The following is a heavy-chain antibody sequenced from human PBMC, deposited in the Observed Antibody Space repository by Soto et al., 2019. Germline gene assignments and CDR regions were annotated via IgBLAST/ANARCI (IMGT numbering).Heavy chain of an antibody. J-gene: IGHJ4*02. V-gene: IGHV4-59*01. Sequence: QVQLQESGPGLVKASETLSLTCTVSGGSISNYYCSWIRQPPGKGLEWIGYIYYSGSTNYNPSLKSRVTISVDTSKTPFSLNLSSVTAADTAVYYCVRAGAATLSDYWGQGTLVTVSS. D-gene: IGHD2-15*01. CDR1: GGSISNYY. CDR2: IYYSGST. CDR3: VRAGAATLSDY.